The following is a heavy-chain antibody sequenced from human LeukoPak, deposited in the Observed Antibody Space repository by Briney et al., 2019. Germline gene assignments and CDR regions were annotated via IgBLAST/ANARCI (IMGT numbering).Heavy chain of an antibody. Sequence: SETLSLTCTVSGGSISSGSYYWSWIRQPAGKGLEWIGRIYTSGSTNYNPSLKSRVTISVDTSKNQFSLKMSSVTAADTAVYYCARLTNGLQEYFDYWGQGTLVTVSS. D-gene: IGHD1-14*01. CDR2: IYTSGST. CDR3: ARLTNGLQEYFDY. CDR1: GGSISSGSYY. V-gene: IGHV4-61*02. J-gene: IGHJ4*02.